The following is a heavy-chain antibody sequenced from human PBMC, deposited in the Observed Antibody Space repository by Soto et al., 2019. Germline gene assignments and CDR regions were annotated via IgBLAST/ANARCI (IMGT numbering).Heavy chain of an antibody. V-gene: IGHV2-5*02. CDR2: IYWDDVQ. CDR1: GFSLSTSGVG. D-gene: IGHD2-15*01. J-gene: IGHJ4*02. CDR3: AHSPCSGGTCYLFDY. Sequence: QITLRKSGPTLVKPTQTLTLTCTISGFSLSTSGVGVGWIRQPPGKSLEWLALIYWDDVQRYSPSLKTRLTITKDTSRSQVVLTMTNMDPVDTATYYCAHSPCSGGTCYLFDYWGQGTLVTVSS.